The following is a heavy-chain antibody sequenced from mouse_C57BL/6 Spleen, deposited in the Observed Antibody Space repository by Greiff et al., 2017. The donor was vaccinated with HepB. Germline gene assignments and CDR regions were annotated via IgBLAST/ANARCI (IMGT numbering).Heavy chain of an antibody. CDR3: AKEGITTVVATKYYAMDY. Sequence: VKLVESGPGLVAPSQSLSITCTVSGFSLTSYGVSWVRQPPGKGLEWLGVIWGDGSTNYHSALISRLSISKDNSKSQVFLKLNSLQTDDTATYYCAKEGITTVVATKYYAMDYWGQGTSVTVSS. D-gene: IGHD1-1*01. CDR1: GFSLTSYG. J-gene: IGHJ4*01. CDR2: IWGDGST. V-gene: IGHV2-3*01.